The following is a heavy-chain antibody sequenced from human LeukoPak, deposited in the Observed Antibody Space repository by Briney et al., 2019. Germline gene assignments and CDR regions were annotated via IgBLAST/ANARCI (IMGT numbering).Heavy chain of an antibody. J-gene: IGHJ4*02. CDR3: ARDLAYCGGDCWYFDY. D-gene: IGHD2-21*02. CDR2: ISAYNGNT. V-gene: IGHV1-18*01. CDR1: GYTFTSYG. Sequence: ASVKVSCKASGYTFTSYGISWVRQAPGQGLEWMGWISAYNGNTNYAQKPQGRVTMTTDTSTSTAYMELSSLRSEDTAVYYCARDLAYCGGDCWYFDYWGQGTLVTVSS.